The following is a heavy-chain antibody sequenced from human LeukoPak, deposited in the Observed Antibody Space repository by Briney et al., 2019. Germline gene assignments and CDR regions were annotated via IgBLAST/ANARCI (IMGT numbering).Heavy chain of an antibody. CDR3: ARELPXFWSGYGPFDY. J-gene: IGHJ4*02. V-gene: IGHV4-4*07. CDR2: IYTSGST. D-gene: IGHD3-3*01. CDR1: GGSISSYY. Sequence: SETLSLTCTVSGGSISSYYWSWIRQPAGKGLEWIGRIYTSGSTNYNPSLKSRVTMSVDTSKNQFSLKLSSVTAADTAVYYCARELPXFWSGYGPFDYWGQGTLVTVSS.